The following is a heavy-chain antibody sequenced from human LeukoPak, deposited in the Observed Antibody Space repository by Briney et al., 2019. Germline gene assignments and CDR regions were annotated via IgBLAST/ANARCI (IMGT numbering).Heavy chain of an antibody. D-gene: IGHD4-17*01. CDR3: AREDYGDYSAYDY. Sequence: PSQTLSLTCTVSGGSISSGGYYWSWIRQHPGKGLEWIGYIYYSGSTYYSPSLKSRVTISVDTSKNQFSLKLSSVTAADTAVYYCAREDYGDYSAYDYWGQGTLVTVSS. CDR1: GGSISSGGYY. CDR2: IYYSGST. J-gene: IGHJ4*02. V-gene: IGHV4-30-4*08.